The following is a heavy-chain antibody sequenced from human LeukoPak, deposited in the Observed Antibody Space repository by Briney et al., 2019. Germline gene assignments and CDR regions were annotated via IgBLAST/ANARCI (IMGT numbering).Heavy chain of an antibody. Sequence: GGSLRLSCAASGFTFSSYDMHWVRQAPGKGLEWVAVVSYDGSNKNYADSVKGRFTISRDKSRNTLYLQMNSLRAEDTAVYYCASARESGLTAAAGSAFDYWGQGALVTVSS. CDR1: GFTFSSYD. V-gene: IGHV3-30*01. CDR3: ASARESGLTAAAGSAFDY. J-gene: IGHJ4*02. D-gene: IGHD6-13*01. CDR2: VSYDGSNK.